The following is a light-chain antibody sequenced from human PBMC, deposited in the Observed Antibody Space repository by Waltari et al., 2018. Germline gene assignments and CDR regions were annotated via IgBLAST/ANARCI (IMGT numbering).Light chain of an antibody. CDR3: LQDIQLPLT. CDR2: LGS. CDR1: QSLLHSNGYTY. Sequence: DIVMTQTTLSLPVTPGEPASISCRYSQSLLHSNGYTYLFWYLQKPGQSPQLLIYLGSNRASGVPDRFSGSGSGTDFTLKISRVEAEDVGVYYCLQDIQLPLTFGGGTKVEIK. J-gene: IGKJ4*01. V-gene: IGKV2-28*01.